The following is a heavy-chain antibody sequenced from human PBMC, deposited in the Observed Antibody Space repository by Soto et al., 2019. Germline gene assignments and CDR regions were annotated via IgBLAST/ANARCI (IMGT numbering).Heavy chain of an antibody. D-gene: IGHD6-19*01. J-gene: IGHJ3*02. CDR2: ISWNSGSI. Sequence: GGSLRLSCAASGFTFDDYAMHWVRQAPGKGLEWVSGISWNSGSIGYADSVKGRFTISRDNAKNSLYLQMNSLRAEDTALYYCAKDTGYSSGRGAFDIWGQGTMVTVSS. CDR1: GFTFDDYA. CDR3: AKDTGYSSGRGAFDI. V-gene: IGHV3-9*01.